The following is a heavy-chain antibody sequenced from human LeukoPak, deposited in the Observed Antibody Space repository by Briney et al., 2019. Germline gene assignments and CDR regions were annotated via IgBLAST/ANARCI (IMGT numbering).Heavy chain of an antibody. CDR3: ARENWVFDY. D-gene: IGHD7-27*01. V-gene: IGHV4-38-2*02. Sequence: SETLSLTCVVSGYTISTGYHWGWIRQPPGEGLEWIGSVYRSGSTYYNPSLKSRVTISVDTSKNQISLKVRSVTAADTAVYYCARENWVFDYWGQGILVTVSS. CDR2: VYRSGST. J-gene: IGHJ4*02. CDR1: GYTISTGYH.